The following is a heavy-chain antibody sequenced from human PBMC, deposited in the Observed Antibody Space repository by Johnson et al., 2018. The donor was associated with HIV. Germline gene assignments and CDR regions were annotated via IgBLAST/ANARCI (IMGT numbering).Heavy chain of an antibody. CDR2: ISSSGKST. J-gene: IGHJ3*02. CDR1: GFIFRDYY. Sequence: QVQLVESGGGLVKPGGSLRLSCTVSGFIFRDYYMSWMRQAPGKGLEWVSYISSSGKSTNYADSVKGRFTISRDNAKNSLYLQMNSLRAEETAVYYCARASVSSPRYSSSSDDAFDIWGQGTLVTVSS. V-gene: IGHV3-11*04. D-gene: IGHD6-6*01. CDR3: ARASVSSPRYSSSSDDAFDI.